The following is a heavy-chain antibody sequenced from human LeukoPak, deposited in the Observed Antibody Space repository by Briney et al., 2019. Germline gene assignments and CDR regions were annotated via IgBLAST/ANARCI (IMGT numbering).Heavy chain of an antibody. CDR3: ARRAYSAAYWKHFDY. J-gene: IGHJ4*02. Sequence: SETLSLTCSVSGGSIRSSDDYWGFVRQTPGKGLEWMGSIYYTGSSHYNPSLKSRVTISVDTSKNQFSLKLNSVTAADTAVYFCARRAYSAAYWKHFDYWGQGTLVTVSS. D-gene: IGHD1-1*01. CDR2: IYYTGSS. V-gene: IGHV4-39*01. CDR1: GGSIRSSDDY.